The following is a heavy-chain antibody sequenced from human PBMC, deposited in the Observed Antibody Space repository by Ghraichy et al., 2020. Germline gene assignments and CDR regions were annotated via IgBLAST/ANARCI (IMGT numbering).Heavy chain of an antibody. D-gene: IGHD2/OR15-2a*01. V-gene: IGHV4-59*01. CDR3: ASGTTNFDY. J-gene: IGHJ4*02. CDR2: VHYRGST. CDR1: DGSITNYY. Sequence: ESLNISCTVSDGSITNYYWSWVRQPPGKGLEWIGYVHYRGSTNYNPSLKSRVAMSVEPSKNRFSLRLSSATAADTAVYYCASGTTNFDYWGQGALVTVSS.